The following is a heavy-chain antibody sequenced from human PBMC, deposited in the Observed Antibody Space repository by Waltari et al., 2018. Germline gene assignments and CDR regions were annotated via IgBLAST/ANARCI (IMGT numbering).Heavy chain of an antibody. J-gene: IGHJ4*02. D-gene: IGHD1-26*01. CDR1: GGPFSSYA. CDR3: ARYFTSEKEGAMAFFDY. Sequence: QVQLVQSGAEVKKPVSSVKVSCQASGGPFSSYAISWVRQAPGQGLEWMGGIIPIFGTANYAQKFQGRVTITTDESTSTAYMELSSLRSEDTAVYYCARYFTSEKEGAMAFFDYWGQGTLVTVSS. CDR2: IIPIFGTA. V-gene: IGHV1-69*05.